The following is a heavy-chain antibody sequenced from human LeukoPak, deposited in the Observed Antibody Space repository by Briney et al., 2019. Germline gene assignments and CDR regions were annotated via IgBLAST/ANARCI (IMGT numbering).Heavy chain of an antibody. CDR2: IKPDATER. CDR1: GFTFSSYW. CDR3: ARGGKWLDAK. D-gene: IGHD6-19*01. V-gene: IGHV3-7*01. J-gene: IGHJ4*02. Sequence: GGSLRLSCAASGFTFSSYWLTWVRPAPGKGLEWVANIKPDATERNCLDSLKGRFTISRDNAKDSVYLQMNSLRAGDTAVYYCARGGKWLDAKWGQRTLATVSS.